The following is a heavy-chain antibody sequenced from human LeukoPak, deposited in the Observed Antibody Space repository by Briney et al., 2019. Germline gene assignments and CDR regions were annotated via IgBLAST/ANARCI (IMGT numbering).Heavy chain of an antibody. V-gene: IGHV3-33*06. CDR2: IWYDGSNK. J-gene: IGHJ3*02. CDR3: AKDDSSGYYYASAFDI. CDR1: GFTFSSYG. D-gene: IGHD3-22*01. Sequence: PGRSLRLSCAASGFTFSSYGMHWVRQAPGKGLEWVAVIWYDGSNKYYADSVKGRFTIPRDNSKNTLYLQMNSLRAEDTAVYYCAKDDSSGYYYASAFDIWGQGTMVTVSS.